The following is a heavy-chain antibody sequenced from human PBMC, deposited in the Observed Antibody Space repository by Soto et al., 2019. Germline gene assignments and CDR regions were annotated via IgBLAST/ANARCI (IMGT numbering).Heavy chain of an antibody. J-gene: IGHJ4*02. Sequence: PGGSLRLSCAASGFTFSSFGMHWVRQAPGKGLEWVAVIWYDGSNKYYADSVKGRFTISRDNSKNTLYLQMNSLRAEDTAVYYCARDSPSGWYTIDYWGQGTLVTVSS. V-gene: IGHV3-33*01. CDR2: IWYDGSNK. D-gene: IGHD6-19*01. CDR3: ARDSPSGWYTIDY. CDR1: GFTFSSFG.